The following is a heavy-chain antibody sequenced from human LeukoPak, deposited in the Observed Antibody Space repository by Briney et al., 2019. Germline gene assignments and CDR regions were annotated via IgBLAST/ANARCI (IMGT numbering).Heavy chain of an antibody. D-gene: IGHD3-22*01. Sequence: GASVKVSCKASGYTSTGYYMHWVRQAPGQGLEWMGWINPNSGGTNYAQKFQGRVTMTRDTSISTAYMELSRLRSDDTAVYYCARDSTLRYYDSSGYYYWGQGTLVTVSS. V-gene: IGHV1-2*02. CDR2: INPNSGGT. CDR3: ARDSTLRYYDSSGYYY. CDR1: GYTSTGYY. J-gene: IGHJ4*02.